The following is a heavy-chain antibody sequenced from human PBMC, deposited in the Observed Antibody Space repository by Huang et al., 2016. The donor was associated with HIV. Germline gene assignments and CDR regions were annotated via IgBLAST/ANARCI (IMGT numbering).Heavy chain of an antibody. J-gene: IGHJ3*01. D-gene: IGHD6-13*01. CDR3: ARKFSSTWYRAFDL. CDR1: GYSFKTYW. V-gene: IGHV5-51*01. Sequence: EVQLVQSGAEVKKPGESLKISCQGSGYSFKTYWIAWVRQMPGKGPEWMGIIYPGGTDTSYSPSFHGEVTIAADNSIDTAYLQWRSLKASDTAMYYCARKFSSTWYRAFDLWGQGTMVTVSS. CDR2: IYPGGTDT.